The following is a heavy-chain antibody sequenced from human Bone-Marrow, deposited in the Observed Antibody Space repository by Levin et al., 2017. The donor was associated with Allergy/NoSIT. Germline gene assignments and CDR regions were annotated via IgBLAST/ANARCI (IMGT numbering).Heavy chain of an antibody. CDR2: ISGSGGST. J-gene: IGHJ4*02. CDR3: AKGLGYSSGWALDY. CDR1: GFTFSNYA. V-gene: IGHV3-23*01. Sequence: GGSLRLSCAASGFTFSNYAMSWVRQAPGEGLEWVSGISGSGGSTDYADSVKGRFTISRDNSKKTLYLQMNSLRAEDTAVYYCAKGLGYSSGWALDYWGQGTLVTVSS. D-gene: IGHD6-19*01.